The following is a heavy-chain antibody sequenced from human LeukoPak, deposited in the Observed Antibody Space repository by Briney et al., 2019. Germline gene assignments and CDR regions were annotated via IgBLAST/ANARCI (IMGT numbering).Heavy chain of an antibody. Sequence: PSETLSLTCTVSGGSISSYYWSWIRQPPGKGLEWIGSIYHSGSTYYNPSLKSRVTISVDASKNQFSLKLSSVTAADTAVYYCARLKDYGDYSDWFDPWGQGTLVTVSS. CDR1: GGSISSYY. CDR2: IYHSGST. J-gene: IGHJ5*02. V-gene: IGHV4-59*08. CDR3: ARLKDYGDYSDWFDP. D-gene: IGHD4-17*01.